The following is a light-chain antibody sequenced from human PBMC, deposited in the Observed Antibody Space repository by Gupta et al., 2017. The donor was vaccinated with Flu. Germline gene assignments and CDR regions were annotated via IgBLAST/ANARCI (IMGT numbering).Light chain of an antibody. CDR3: QTWDTSTVI. CDR2: QDN. Sequence: CAGSKLGDKIVCWYKQTPGQSPVLVIYQDNKRPSGIPERFSGSNSVNTATLTISGTQAVDEADYYCQTWDTSTVIFGGGTKLTVL. J-gene: IGLJ2*01. V-gene: IGLV3-1*01. CDR1: KLGDKI.